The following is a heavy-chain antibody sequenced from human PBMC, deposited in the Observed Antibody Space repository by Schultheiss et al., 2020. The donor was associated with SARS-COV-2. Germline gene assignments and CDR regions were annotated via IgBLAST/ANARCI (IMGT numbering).Heavy chain of an antibody. J-gene: IGHJ5*02. CDR1: GFTFSSYG. V-gene: IGHV3-33*01. CDR3: ARDVIVVVNDGNWFDP. Sequence: GESLKISCAASGFTFSSYGMHWVRQAPGKGLEWVAVIWYDGSNKYYADSVKGRFTISRDNSKNTLYLQMNSLRAEDTAVYYCARDVIVVVNDGNWFDPWGQGTLVTVSS. CDR2: IWYDGSNK. D-gene: IGHD3-22*01.